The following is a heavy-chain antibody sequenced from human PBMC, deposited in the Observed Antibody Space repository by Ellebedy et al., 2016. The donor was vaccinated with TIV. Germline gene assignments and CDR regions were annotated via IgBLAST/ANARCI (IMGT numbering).Heavy chain of an antibody. V-gene: IGHV3-21*06. J-gene: IGHJ4*02. CDR1: GFTFSISG. D-gene: IGHD3-3*01. Sequence: GGSLRLXCAASGFTFSISGMTWVRQAPGKGLEWVATIVSSGREAYYADPLKGRFTISRDNAMNSVYLQLNSLSVEDTAVYYCTRDGSEWSRDYWGRGTLVTVSS. CDR2: IVSSGREA. CDR3: TRDGSEWSRDY.